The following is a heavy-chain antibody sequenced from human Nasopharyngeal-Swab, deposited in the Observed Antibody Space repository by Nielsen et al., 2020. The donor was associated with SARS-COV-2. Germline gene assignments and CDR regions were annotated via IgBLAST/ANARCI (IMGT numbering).Heavy chain of an antibody. V-gene: IGHV4-39*01. D-gene: IGHD6-13*01. CDR1: GGSILSTTYP. CDR2: IYYSGST. Sequence: SETLSLTCTVSGGSILSTTYPWGWIRQPPGKGLEWIGSIYYSGSTYYNPSLKSRVTISEDTSKNQFSLKLSSVTAADTAVYYCARHRYSSSWSWYFDYWGQGTLVTVSS. J-gene: IGHJ4*02. CDR3: ARHRYSSSWSWYFDY.